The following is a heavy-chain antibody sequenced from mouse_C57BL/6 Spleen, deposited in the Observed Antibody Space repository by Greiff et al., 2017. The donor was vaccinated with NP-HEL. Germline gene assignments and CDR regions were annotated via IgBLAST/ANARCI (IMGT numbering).Heavy chain of an antibody. Sequence: VQLQQSGPGLVKPSQSLSLTCSVTGYSITSGYYWNWIRQFPGNKLEWMGYISYAGSNNYNPSLKNRISITRDTSKNQFFLKLNSVTTEDTATYYCAIYYGNLYYFDYWGQGTTLTVSS. D-gene: IGHD2-1*01. CDR1: GYSITSGYY. V-gene: IGHV3-6*01. CDR2: ISYAGSN. CDR3: AIYYGNLYYFDY. J-gene: IGHJ2*01.